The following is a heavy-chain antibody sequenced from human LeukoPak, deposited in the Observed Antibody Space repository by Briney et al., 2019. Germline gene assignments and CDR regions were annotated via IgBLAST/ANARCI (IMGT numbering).Heavy chain of an antibody. CDR1: SGSISTSNYY. Sequence: SETLSLTCTVSSGSISTSNYYWSWIRQPPGKGLEWIGYIYYSGSTNYNPSLKSRVTISVDTSKNQFSLKLSSVTAADTAVYYCARDGGGDIVATIDAFDIWGQGTMVTVSS. J-gene: IGHJ3*02. CDR2: IYYSGST. D-gene: IGHD5-12*01. V-gene: IGHV4-61*01. CDR3: ARDGGGDIVATIDAFDI.